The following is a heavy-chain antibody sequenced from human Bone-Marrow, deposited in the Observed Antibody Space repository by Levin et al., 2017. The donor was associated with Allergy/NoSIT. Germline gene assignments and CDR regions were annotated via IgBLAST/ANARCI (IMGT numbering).Heavy chain of an antibody. Sequence: GESLKISCAASGFTFDDYGMSWVRQAPGKGLEWVSGINWNGGSTGYADSVKGRFTISRDNAKNSLYLQMNSLRAEDTALYYCARDGRSSFDIWGQGTMVTVSS. V-gene: IGHV3-20*04. CDR3: ARDGRSSFDI. CDR2: INWNGGST. CDR1: GFTFDDYG. J-gene: IGHJ3*02. D-gene: IGHD6-13*01.